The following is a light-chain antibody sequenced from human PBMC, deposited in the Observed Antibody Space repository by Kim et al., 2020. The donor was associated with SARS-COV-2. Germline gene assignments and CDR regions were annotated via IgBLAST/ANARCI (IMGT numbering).Light chain of an antibody. CDR3: QSYDSSLSGYV. Sequence: QSVLTQPPSVSGAPGQRVTISCTGSSSNIGAGYDVHWYQQLPGTAPKLLIYANSNRPSGVPDRFSGSKSGTSASLAITGLQAEDEADYYCQSYDSSLSGYVCGTGTKVTVL. V-gene: IGLV1-40*01. J-gene: IGLJ1*01. CDR1: SSNIGAGYD. CDR2: ANS.